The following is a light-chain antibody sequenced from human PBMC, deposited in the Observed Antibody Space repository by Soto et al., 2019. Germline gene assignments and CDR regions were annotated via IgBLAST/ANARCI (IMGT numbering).Light chain of an antibody. CDR3: SSYTSSSTLRV. CDR1: SSDVGGYNY. V-gene: IGLV2-14*01. J-gene: IGLJ1*01. CDR2: DVS. Sequence: QSVLTQPASVSGSPGQSITISCTGTSSDVGGYNYVSWYQQHPSKAPKLMIYDVSDRPSGVSNRFSGSKSGNTASLTISGLQAEDEADYYCSSYTSSSTLRVFGTGTKVT.